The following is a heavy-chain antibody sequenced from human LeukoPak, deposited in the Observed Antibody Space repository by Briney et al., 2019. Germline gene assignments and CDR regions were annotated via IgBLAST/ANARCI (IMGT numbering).Heavy chain of an antibody. Sequence: PAGSLRLPCSASGFTVISNYMSWVRHAPGEGLEGVANKKQDGSEKYYVDSVKGRFTISRDNAKNSLYMQMNSLRAEDTAVYYCGRVDLRTFHHNYYMDVWGKGTTVTVSS. CDR3: GRVDLRTFHHNYYMDV. D-gene: IGHD1-14*01. CDR2: KKQDGSEK. CDR1: GFTVISNY. J-gene: IGHJ6*03. V-gene: IGHV3-7*01.